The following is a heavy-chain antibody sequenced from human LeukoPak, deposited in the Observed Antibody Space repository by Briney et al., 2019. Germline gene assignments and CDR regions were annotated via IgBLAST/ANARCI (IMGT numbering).Heavy chain of an antibody. Sequence: SQTLSLTCAISGDSVSSNNAVWNWIRQSPSRGLEWLGKTYYRSKWFYDYAVSVKSRITITPDTSKNHLSLQLDSVTPEDTALYYCARSINSGCLDYWGQGVLVTVPS. J-gene: IGHJ4*02. CDR2: TYYRSKWFY. CDR3: ARSINSGCLDY. V-gene: IGHV6-1*01. D-gene: IGHD3-10*01. CDR1: GDSVSSNNAV.